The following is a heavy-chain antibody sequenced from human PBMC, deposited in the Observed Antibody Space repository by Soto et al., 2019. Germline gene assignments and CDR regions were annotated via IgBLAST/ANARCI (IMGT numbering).Heavy chain of an antibody. V-gene: IGHV4-59*08. D-gene: IGHD3-10*01. J-gene: IGHJ4*02. CDR2: IYYSGST. CDR1: GGSISSYY. CDR3: ASGPTITKGLDY. Sequence: SETLSLTCTVSGGSISSYYWSWIRQPPGKGLEWIGNIYYSGSTNYNPSLKSRVTISVDTSKNQFSLKLSSVTAADTAVYYCASGPTITKGLDYWGQGTLVTVSS.